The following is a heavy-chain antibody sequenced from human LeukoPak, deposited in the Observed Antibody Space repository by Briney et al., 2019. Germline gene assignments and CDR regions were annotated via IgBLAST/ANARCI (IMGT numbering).Heavy chain of an antibody. V-gene: IGHV3-66*01. D-gene: IGHD6-19*01. CDR1: GFTVSSNY. Sequence: GGSLRLSCAASGFTVSSNYMSWVRQAPGKGLEWVSVIYGGVSTYYADSVKGRFTISRDNSKNTLYLQMNSLRAEDTAVYYCARDLVAVAPLVFGGQGTLVTVSS. CDR3: ARDLVAVAPLVF. J-gene: IGHJ4*02. CDR2: IYGGVST.